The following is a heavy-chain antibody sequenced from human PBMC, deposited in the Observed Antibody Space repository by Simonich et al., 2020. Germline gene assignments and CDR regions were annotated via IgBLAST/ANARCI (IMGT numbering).Heavy chain of an antibody. CDR2: SNPKSGGT. Sequence: QVQLVQSGAEVKKPGASVKVSCKASGYTFTGYYMHWVRQAPGQGLEGKGGSNPKSGGTTKAQKFQGRVTMTRDTSISTADMELSRLRSDDTAVYYCARGRIAAAGTYYYYYMDVWGKGTTVTVSS. V-gene: IGHV1-2*02. J-gene: IGHJ6*03. CDR3: ARGRIAAAGTYYYYYMDV. D-gene: IGHD6-13*01. CDR1: GYTFTGYY.